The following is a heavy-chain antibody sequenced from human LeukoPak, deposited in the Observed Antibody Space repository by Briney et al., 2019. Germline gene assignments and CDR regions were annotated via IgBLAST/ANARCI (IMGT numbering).Heavy chain of an antibody. V-gene: IGHV4-34*01. CDR1: GGSISGFY. CDR2: IDHSGDT. J-gene: IGHJ4*02. CDR3: ARGSPFQE. Sequence: SETLSLTCAVYGGSISGFYYTWIRQPPGKGLEWIGEIDHSGDTNYNPSLKSRATISIDTSKSQVFLKVTSVTAADAALYYCARGSPFQEWGQATLVTVSS.